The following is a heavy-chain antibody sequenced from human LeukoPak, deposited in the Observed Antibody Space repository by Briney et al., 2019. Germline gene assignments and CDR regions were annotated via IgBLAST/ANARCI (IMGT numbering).Heavy chain of an antibody. CDR3: ARVVEDDSSGYLDY. CDR1: GFTFDDYG. J-gene: IGHJ4*02. V-gene: IGHV3-20*04. Sequence: GGSLRLSCAASGFTFDDYGMSWVRQAPGKGLEWVSGINWNGGSTGYADSVKGRFTISRDNAKNSLYLQMNSLRAEDTALYYCARVVEDDSSGYLDYWGQGTLVTVSS. D-gene: IGHD3-22*01. CDR2: INWNGGST.